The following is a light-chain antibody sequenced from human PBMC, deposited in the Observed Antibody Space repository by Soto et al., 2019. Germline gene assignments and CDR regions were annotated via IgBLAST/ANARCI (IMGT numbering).Light chain of an antibody. Sequence: QSVLTQPASLSGSPGQSITISCPGTSSDVGGYNYVSWYQHHPGKAPKLMIYDVSNRPSGVSNRFSGSKSGNTASLTISGLQAEDEADYYCSSYTSSSTRVFGTGTKVTVL. CDR1: SSDVGGYNY. CDR2: DVS. CDR3: SSYTSSSTRV. J-gene: IGLJ1*01. V-gene: IGLV2-14*03.